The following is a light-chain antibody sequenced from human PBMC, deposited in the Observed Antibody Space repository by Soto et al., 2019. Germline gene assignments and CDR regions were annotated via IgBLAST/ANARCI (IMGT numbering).Light chain of an antibody. Sequence: QSVLTQPPSVSGAPGQRVTISCTGSSSNIGAGYDVHWYQQLPGTAPKLLIYGNNHRPSGVPDRFSGSKSGTSASLAITGLQDEDEADYYCQSYDSSLSAHNYVFGTGTKVTVL. CDR3: QSYDSSLSAHNYV. CDR1: SSNIGAGYD. CDR2: GNN. J-gene: IGLJ1*01. V-gene: IGLV1-40*01.